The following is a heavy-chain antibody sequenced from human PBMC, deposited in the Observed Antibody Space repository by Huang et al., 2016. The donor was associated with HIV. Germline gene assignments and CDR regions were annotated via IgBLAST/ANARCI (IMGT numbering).Heavy chain of an antibody. CDR3: ATHSGGDSYAPYY. V-gene: IGHV1-24*01. D-gene: IGHD2-21*02. Sequence: QVQLVQSGAEVRKPGASVKVSWKVSGYILTELAMHWVRQSPGKGLEGMGGSDPEDGETMYAEKLQGRVTMTEDTSTDTAYLELSGLTSDDTAVYYCATHSGGDSYAPYYWGQGTLVTVSS. J-gene: IGHJ4*02. CDR2: SDPEDGET. CDR1: GYILTELA.